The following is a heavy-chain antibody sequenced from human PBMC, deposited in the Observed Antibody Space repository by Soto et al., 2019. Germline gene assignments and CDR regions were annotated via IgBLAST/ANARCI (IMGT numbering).Heavy chain of an antibody. V-gene: IGHV6-1*01. J-gene: IGHJ3*01. Sequence: SQTLSLTCFISGDSVSSDITSWNWIRQSPSRGLEWLGRTYYRSKWFHDYAASVKSRITINPDTSKNQFSLELNSMTPEDTAVYYCARGNALDVWGQGT. CDR3: ARGNALDV. D-gene: IGHD3-10*01. CDR2: TYYRSKWFH. CDR1: GDSVSSDITS.